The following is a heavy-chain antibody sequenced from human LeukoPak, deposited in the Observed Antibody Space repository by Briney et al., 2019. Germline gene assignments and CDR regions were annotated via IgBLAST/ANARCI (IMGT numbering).Heavy chain of an antibody. CDR3: AITDGGATPGFLDH. V-gene: IGHV3-7*01. Sequence: GGSLRLSCAASGFTFSNYWMSWVRQAPGKGLEWVATIKQDGSEKRYVDSVKGRFTISRDNAKSSLFLQMNSPRAEDTAVYYCAITDGGATPGFLDHWGQGPLVTVS. CDR1: GFTFSNYW. J-gene: IGHJ4*02. CDR2: IKQDGSEK. D-gene: IGHD1-26*01.